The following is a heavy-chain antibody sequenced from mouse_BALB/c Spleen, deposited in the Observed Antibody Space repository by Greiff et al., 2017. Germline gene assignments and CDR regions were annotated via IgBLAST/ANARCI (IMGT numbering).Heavy chain of an antibody. CDR3: ARSVGDYGSRGYFDV. CDR2: ISSGSSTI. Sequence: EVQGVESGGGLVQPGGSRKLSCAASGFTFSSFGMHWVRQAPEKGLEWVAYISSGSSTIYYADTVKGRFTISRDNPKNTLFLQMTSLRSEDTAMYYCARSVGDYGSRGYFDVWGAGTTVTVSS. V-gene: IGHV5-17*02. D-gene: IGHD1-1*01. J-gene: IGHJ1*01. CDR1: GFTFSSFG.